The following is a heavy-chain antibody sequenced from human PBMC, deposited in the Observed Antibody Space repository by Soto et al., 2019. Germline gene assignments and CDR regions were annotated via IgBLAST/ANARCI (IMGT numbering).Heavy chain of an antibody. V-gene: IGHV1-69*02. Sequence: QVQLVQSGAEVKKPGSSVKVSCKASGGTFSSYTISWVRQAPGHGLEWMGRIIPILGIANYAQKFQGRVTITADKSTSTAYMELSSLRSEDTAVYYCAVCGYYDSSGPSYYFDYWGQGTLVTVSS. D-gene: IGHD3-22*01. CDR2: IIPILGIA. CDR1: GGTFSSYT. J-gene: IGHJ4*02. CDR3: AVCGYYDSSGPSYYFDY.